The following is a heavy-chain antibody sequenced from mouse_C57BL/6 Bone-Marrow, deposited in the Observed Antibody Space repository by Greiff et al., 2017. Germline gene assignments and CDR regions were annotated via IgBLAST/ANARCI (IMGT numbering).Heavy chain of an antibody. J-gene: IGHJ3*01. CDR2: INPYNGGT. CDR3: ARGDYYGSSSSWFAY. Sequence: VQLQQSGPVLVKPGASVKMSCKASGYTFTDYYMNWVKQSHGKSLEWIGVINPYNGGTSYNQKFKGKATLTVDKSSSTAYMELNSLTSEDSAVYYCARGDYYGSSSSWFAYWGQGTLVTVSA. D-gene: IGHD1-1*01. V-gene: IGHV1-19*01. CDR1: GYTFTDYY.